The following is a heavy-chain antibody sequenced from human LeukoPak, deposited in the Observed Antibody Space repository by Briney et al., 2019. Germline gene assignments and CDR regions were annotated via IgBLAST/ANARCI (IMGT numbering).Heavy chain of an antibody. CDR3: VRAHSIHNYHYGIDV. V-gene: IGHV3-64*01. D-gene: IGHD3-3*01. Sequence: GGSLRLSCAASGFTFSDFAMHWLRQAAGNGLEYVSTISSNGISTYYANSVKGRFTISRDNSKNTLYLQMGSLRADDTAVYYCVRAHSIHNYHYGIDVWGHGTTVSVSS. J-gene: IGHJ6*02. CDR1: GFTFSDFA. CDR2: ISSNGIST.